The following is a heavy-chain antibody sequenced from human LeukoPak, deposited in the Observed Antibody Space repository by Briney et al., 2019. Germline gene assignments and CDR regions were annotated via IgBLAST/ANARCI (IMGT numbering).Heavy chain of an antibody. D-gene: IGHD1-26*01. V-gene: IGHV3-21*01. CDR2: ISSSSSYI. Sequence: MPGGSLRLSCAASGFTFSSYSMNWVCQAPGKGLEWVSSISSSSSYIYYADSEKGRFTISRDNAKNSLHLQMNSLRAEDTAVYYCARDKGLVIVGATGAFDIWGQGTMVTVSS. J-gene: IGHJ3*02. CDR1: GFTFSSYS. CDR3: ARDKGLVIVGATGAFDI.